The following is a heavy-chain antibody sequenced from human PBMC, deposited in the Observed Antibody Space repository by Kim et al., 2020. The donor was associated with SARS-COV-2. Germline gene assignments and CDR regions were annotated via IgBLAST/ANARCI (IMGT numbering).Heavy chain of an antibody. CDR3: AKDSSTYDSSPTRY. Sequence: GGSLRLSCAASGFTFSSYGMHWVRQAPGKGLEWVAVISYDGSNKYYVDSVKGRFTISRDNSKNTLYLQMNSLRAEDTAVYYCAKDSSTYDSSPTRYWGQGTLVTVSS. J-gene: IGHJ4*02. CDR1: GFTFSSYG. V-gene: IGHV3-30*18. D-gene: IGHD3-22*01. CDR2: ISYDGSNK.